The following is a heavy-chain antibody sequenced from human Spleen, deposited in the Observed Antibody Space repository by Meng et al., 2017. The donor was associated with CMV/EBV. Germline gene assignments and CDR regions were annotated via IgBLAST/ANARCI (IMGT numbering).Heavy chain of an antibody. Sequence: QGRLQESGPGLVKPSEPRSLTCAVYGGSFRGYYWSWIRQPPGKGLEWIGEINHSGSTNYNPSLKSRVTISVDTSKNQFSLKLSSVTAADTAVYYCARDGDGYPTDYWGQGTLVTVSS. D-gene: IGHD5-24*01. V-gene: IGHV4-34*01. CDR3: ARDGDGYPTDY. J-gene: IGHJ4*02. CDR2: INHSGST. CDR1: GGSFRGYY.